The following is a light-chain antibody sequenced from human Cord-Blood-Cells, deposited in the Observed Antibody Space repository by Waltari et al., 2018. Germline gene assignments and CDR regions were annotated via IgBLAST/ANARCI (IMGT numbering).Light chain of an antibody. Sequence: EIVMTQSPATLSVSPGERATLSCRASQSVRSNLAWYQQKPGHAPRLLIYGASTRATGIPARFSGSGSGTEFTLTISSLQSEDFAVYYCQQYNNWPLTFGGGTKVEIK. J-gene: IGKJ4*01. CDR2: GAS. V-gene: IGKV3-15*01. CDR3: QQYNNWPLT. CDR1: QSVRSN.